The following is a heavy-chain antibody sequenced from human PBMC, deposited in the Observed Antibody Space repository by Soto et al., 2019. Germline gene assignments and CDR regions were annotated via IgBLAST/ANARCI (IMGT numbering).Heavy chain of an antibody. J-gene: IGHJ6*02. Sequence: PSETLSLTCTFSGGSISSYYWSWIRQPPGKGLEWIGYIYYSGSTNYNPSLKSRVTISVDTSKNQFSLKLSSVTAADTAVYYCARENYYGSGSYRLGYYGMDVWGQGTTVTVSS. D-gene: IGHD3-10*01. CDR1: GGSISSYY. CDR3: ARENYYGSGSYRLGYYGMDV. V-gene: IGHV4-59*01. CDR2: IYYSGST.